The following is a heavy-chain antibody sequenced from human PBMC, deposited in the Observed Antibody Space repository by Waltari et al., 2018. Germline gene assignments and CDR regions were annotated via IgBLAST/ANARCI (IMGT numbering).Heavy chain of an antibody. CDR2: IYHSGST. V-gene: IGHV4-38-2*02. J-gene: IGHJ5*02. Sequence: QVQLQESGPGLVKPSETLSLTCAVSGYSISSGYYWGWIRQPPGKGLEWIGSIYHSGSTYDNPSRKSRVTISVDTSKNQFSLKLSSVTAADTAVYYCARDVHGSGEFDPWGQGTLVTVSS. D-gene: IGHD3-10*01. CDR1: GYSISSGYY. CDR3: ARDVHGSGEFDP.